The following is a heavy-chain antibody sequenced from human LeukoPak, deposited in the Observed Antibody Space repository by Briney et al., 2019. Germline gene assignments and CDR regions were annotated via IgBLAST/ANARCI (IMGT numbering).Heavy chain of an antibody. D-gene: IGHD3-10*01. J-gene: IGHJ5*02. Sequence: SETLSLTCTVSGGSISSYYWSWIRQPPGKGLEWIGYIYYSGSTNYNPSLKSRVTISVDTSKNQFSLKLSSVTAADTAVYYCARDRDGSGYFDPWGQGTLVTVSS. CDR2: IYYSGST. V-gene: IGHV4-59*01. CDR1: GGSISSYY. CDR3: ARDRDGSGYFDP.